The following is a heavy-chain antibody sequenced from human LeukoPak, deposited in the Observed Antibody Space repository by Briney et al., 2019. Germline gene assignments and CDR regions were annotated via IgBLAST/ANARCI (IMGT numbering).Heavy chain of an antibody. V-gene: IGHV4-39*01. CDR2: IYYSGST. J-gene: IGHJ4*02. Sequence: PSETLSLTCTVSGGSISSSSYYWGWIRQPPGKGLEWIGSIYYSGSTYYNPSLKSRVTISVDTSKNQFSLKLSSVTAADTAVYYCARHLHSSGWYSFDYWGQGTLVTVSS. CDR3: ARHLHSSGWYSFDY. CDR1: GGSISSSSYY. D-gene: IGHD6-19*01.